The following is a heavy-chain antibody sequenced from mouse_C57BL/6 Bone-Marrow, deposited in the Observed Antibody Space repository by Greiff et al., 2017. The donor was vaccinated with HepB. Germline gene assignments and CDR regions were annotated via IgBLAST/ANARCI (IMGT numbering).Heavy chain of an antibody. CDR3: ARDDGYHWAWFAY. CDR1: GYTFTSYG. V-gene: IGHV1-81*01. J-gene: IGHJ3*01. CDR2: IYPRSGNT. D-gene: IGHD2-3*01. Sequence: VQLQQSGAELARPGASVKLSCKASGYTFTSYGISWVKQRTGQGLEWIGEIYPRSGNTYYNEKFKGKATLTADKSSSTAYMGLRSLTSEDSAVYFCARDDGYHWAWFAYWGQGTLVTVSA.